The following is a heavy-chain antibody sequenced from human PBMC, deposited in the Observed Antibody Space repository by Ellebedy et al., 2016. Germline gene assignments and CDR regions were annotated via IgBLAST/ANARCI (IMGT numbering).Heavy chain of an antibody. J-gene: IGHJ3*02. D-gene: IGHD5-12*01. CDR2: IQYSGRT. CDR3: AREGYSGYDFNGFDI. V-gene: IGHV4-59*01. Sequence: SETLSLTCSVSGGSISSYHWNWIRQAPGKGLEWIAYIQYSGRTNYNPSLGSRVTISVDPSKNKFSLNLGSVTAADTAVYYCAREGYSGYDFNGFDIWGQGTEVTVSS. CDR1: GGSISSYH.